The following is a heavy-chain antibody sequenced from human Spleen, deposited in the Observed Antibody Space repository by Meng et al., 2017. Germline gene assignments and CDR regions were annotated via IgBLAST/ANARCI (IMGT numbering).Heavy chain of an antibody. CDR2: IFYSGRP. CDR1: SDTIRSHY. D-gene: IGHD5-12*01. J-gene: IGHJ4*02. CDR3: ARDNAGGYSDY. Sequence: QVQLQESGPGLVKPSETLSLICTVSSDTIRSHYWSWIRQPPGKGLEWIGYIFYSGRPNYSPSLKSRVTISIDTSKNQFSLRLSSVTAADTAVYYCARDNAGGYSDYWGQGTLVTVSS. V-gene: IGHV4-59*11.